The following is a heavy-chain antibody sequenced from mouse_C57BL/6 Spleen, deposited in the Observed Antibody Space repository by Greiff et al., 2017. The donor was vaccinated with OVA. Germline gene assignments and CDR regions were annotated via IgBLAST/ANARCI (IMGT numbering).Heavy chain of an antibody. CDR2: IDPETGGT. CDR3: TRELVWRYVDV. CDR1: GYTFTDYE. D-gene: IGHD2-10*02. Sequence: VQLQQSGAELVRPGASVTLSCKASGYTFTDYEMHWVKQTPVHGLEWIGAIDPETGGTAYHQKFNGKAILTADKSSSTAYMESRSLTSEDSAVYYCTRELVWRYVDVWGTGTTVTVSS. V-gene: IGHV1-15*01. J-gene: IGHJ1*03.